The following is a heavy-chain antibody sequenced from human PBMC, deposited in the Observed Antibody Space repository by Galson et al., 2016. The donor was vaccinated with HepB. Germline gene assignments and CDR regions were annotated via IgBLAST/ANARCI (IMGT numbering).Heavy chain of an antibody. V-gene: IGHV4-39*01. CDR3: ASVRRFSDFADS. D-gene: IGHD2-21*02. Sequence: SETLSLTCSVSGGSIIRDNYYWGRVRQPPGKALEWVGSIFLNGHAGYNPSLKSRLAMSMDTSKNQFYLTLTSVTAADTAIYFCASVRRFSDFADSWGQGTQVTVS. CDR1: GGSIIRDNYY. J-gene: IGHJ5*01. CDR2: IFLNGHA.